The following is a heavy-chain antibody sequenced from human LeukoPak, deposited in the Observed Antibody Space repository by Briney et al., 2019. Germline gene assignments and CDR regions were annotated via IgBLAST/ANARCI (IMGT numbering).Heavy chain of an antibody. CDR3: ARVRWLSAAGTEGNFDY. D-gene: IGHD6-13*01. V-gene: IGHV3-21*01. J-gene: IGHJ4*02. CDR1: GFTFSSYT. Sequence: TGGSLRLSCAASGFTFSSYTMNWVRQAPGKGLEWVSSISSSSSYIYYADSVKGRFTISRDNAKNSLYLQMDSLRAEDTAVYYCARVRWLSAAGTEGNFDYWGQGTLGTVSS. CDR2: ISSSSSYI.